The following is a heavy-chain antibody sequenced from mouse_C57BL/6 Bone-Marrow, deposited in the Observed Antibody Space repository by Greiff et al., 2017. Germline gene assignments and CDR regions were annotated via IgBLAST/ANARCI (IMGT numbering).Heavy chain of an antibody. D-gene: IGHD2-2*01. Sequence: EVKLVESGGGLVKPGGSLKLSCAASGFTFSSYAMSWVRQTPEKRLEWVATISDGGSYTNYPDNVKGRFTISRDNAKNNLYLQMSHLKSEDTAMYYCASLYYGYDRYYFDYWGQGTTLTVSS. CDR2: ISDGGSYT. CDR1: GFTFSSYA. J-gene: IGHJ2*01. CDR3: ASLYYGYDRYYFDY. V-gene: IGHV5-4*03.